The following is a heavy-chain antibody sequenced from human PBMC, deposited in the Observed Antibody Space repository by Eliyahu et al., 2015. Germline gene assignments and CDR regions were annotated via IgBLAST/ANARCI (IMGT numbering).Heavy chain of an antibody. V-gene: IGHV4-39*01. D-gene: IGHD1/OR15-1a*01. CDR2: IYYTGST. Sequence: QLQLQESGPGLVKPSXTLSLTCSVSGGXISXSSYYWGWIRQPPGKGLEWIGSIYYTGSTYYNASLKSRVTISVDTSMNQFSLKLSSVTAADTAVYYCARRWNWNTELVWFDPWGQGTLVTVSS. J-gene: IGHJ5*02. CDR3: ARRWNWNTELVWFDP. CDR1: GGXISXSSYY.